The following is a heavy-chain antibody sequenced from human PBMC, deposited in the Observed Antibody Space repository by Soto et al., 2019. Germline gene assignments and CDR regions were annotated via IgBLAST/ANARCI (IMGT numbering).Heavy chain of an antibody. CDR2: ISGSGGST. CDR1: GFTFSSYA. Sequence: QTGGSLRLSCAASGFTFSSYAMSWVRQAPGKGLEWVSAISGSGGSTYYADSVKGRFTISRDNSKNTLYLQMNSLRAEDTAVYYCAKVPSPYCSSTSCHKYYFDYWGQGTLVTVSS. J-gene: IGHJ4*02. CDR3: AKVPSPYCSSTSCHKYYFDY. D-gene: IGHD2-2*01. V-gene: IGHV3-23*01.